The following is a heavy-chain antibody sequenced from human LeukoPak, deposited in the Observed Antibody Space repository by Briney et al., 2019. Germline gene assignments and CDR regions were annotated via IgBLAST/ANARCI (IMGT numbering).Heavy chain of an antibody. CDR3: ARGVVVVAANTQYNWFDP. J-gene: IGHJ5*02. CDR1: GFTFSSYA. D-gene: IGHD2-15*01. V-gene: IGHV3-30-3*01. CDR2: ISYDGSNK. Sequence: PGGSLRLSCAASGFTFSSYAMHWVRQAPGKGLEWVAVISYDGSNKYYADSVKGRFTISRDNSKNTLYLQMNSLRAEDTAVYYCARGVVVVAANTQYNWFDPWGQGTLVTVSS.